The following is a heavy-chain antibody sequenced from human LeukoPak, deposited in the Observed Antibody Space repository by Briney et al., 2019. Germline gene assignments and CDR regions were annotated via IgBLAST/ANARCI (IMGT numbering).Heavy chain of an antibody. Sequence: ASVKVSCKASGYTFTSYAMHWVRQAPGQRLEWMGWINAGNGNTKYSQKFQGRVTITRDTSASTAYMELSSLRSEDTAVYYCARGGASFPRSFDYWGQGTLVTVSS. J-gene: IGHJ4*02. CDR3: ARGGASFPRSFDY. D-gene: IGHD2-21*01. CDR1: GYTFTSYA. CDR2: INAGNGNT. V-gene: IGHV1-3*01.